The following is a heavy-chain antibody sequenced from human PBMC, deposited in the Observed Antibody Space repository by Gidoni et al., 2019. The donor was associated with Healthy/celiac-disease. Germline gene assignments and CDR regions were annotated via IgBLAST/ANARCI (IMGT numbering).Heavy chain of an antibody. V-gene: IGHV3-43D*04. CDR1: GFTFDDYA. CDR2: ISWDGGST. J-gene: IGHJ4*02. Sequence: EVQLVVSGGVVVQPGGSLRLSCAVSGFTFDDYAMHWVRQAPGKGLEWVSLISWDGGSTYYADSVKGRFTISRDNSKNSLYLQMNSLRAEDTALYYCAKELAAAGTGFDYWGQGTLVTVSS. CDR3: AKELAAAGTGFDY. D-gene: IGHD6-13*01.